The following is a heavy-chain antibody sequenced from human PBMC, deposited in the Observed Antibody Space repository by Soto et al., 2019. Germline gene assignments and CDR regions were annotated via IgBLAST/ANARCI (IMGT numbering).Heavy chain of an antibody. Sequence: QVQLQESGPGLVKPSQTLSLTCTVSGGSISSGGYYWSWIRQHPGKGLEWIGYIYYSGSTYYNPSLKSRVTISVDTSKNQCSLKLSSVTAADTAVYYCARDFKGYYGSGRYFDYWGQGTLVTVSS. V-gene: IGHV4-31*03. D-gene: IGHD3-10*01. J-gene: IGHJ4*02. CDR1: GGSISSGGYY. CDR3: ARDFKGYYGSGRYFDY. CDR2: IYYSGST.